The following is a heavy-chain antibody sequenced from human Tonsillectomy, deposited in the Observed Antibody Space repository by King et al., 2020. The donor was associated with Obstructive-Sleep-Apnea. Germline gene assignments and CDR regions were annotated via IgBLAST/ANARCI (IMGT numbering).Heavy chain of an antibody. CDR1: GFSFSSYA. Sequence: QVQLVESGGGVVQPGRSLRLSCAASGFSFSSYAMHWVRQAPGKGLEWVAGISYDGSTKSYADSVKGRFTISRDNSKDTLYLQMSSLRAEDTAMYYCSGGYNYGPLDYWGQGTLVTVSS. J-gene: IGHJ4*02. V-gene: IGHV3-30*03. CDR3: SGGYNYGPLDY. CDR2: ISYDGSTK. D-gene: IGHD5-18*01.